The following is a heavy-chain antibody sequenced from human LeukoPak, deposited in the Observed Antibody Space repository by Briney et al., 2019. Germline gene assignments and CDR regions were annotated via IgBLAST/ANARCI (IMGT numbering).Heavy chain of an antibody. J-gene: IGHJ4*02. CDR2: MNPNSGNT. D-gene: IGHD6-19*01. CDR3: ARAGISSGWYFSRGDYFDY. V-gene: IGHV1-8*03. Sequence: GASVKVSFKASGYTFTSYDINWVRQAAGQGLEWMGWMNPNSGNTGYAQKFQGRVTITRNTSISTAYMELSSLRSEDTAVYYCARAGISSGWYFSRGDYFDYWGQGTLVTVSS. CDR1: GYTFTSYD.